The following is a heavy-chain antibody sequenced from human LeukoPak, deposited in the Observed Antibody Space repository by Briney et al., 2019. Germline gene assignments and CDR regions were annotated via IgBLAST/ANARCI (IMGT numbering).Heavy chain of an antibody. J-gene: IGHJ3*02. D-gene: IGHD3-16*01. CDR2: IGTAGVT. CDR1: GFTFSSYD. Sequence: GGSLRLSCAASGFTFSSYDMHWVRQATGKGLEWVSAIGTAGVTYYPGSVKGRFTISRENAKNSLYLQMNSLRAGDTAVYYCARGRRYDAFDIWGQGTMVTVSS. CDR3: ARGRRYDAFDI. V-gene: IGHV3-13*01.